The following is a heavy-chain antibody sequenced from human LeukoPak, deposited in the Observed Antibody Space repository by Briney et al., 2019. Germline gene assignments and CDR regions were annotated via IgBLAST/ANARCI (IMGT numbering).Heavy chain of an antibody. D-gene: IGHD2-15*01. CDR3: AMIGYCSGGSCYPFDY. Sequence: GESLKISCKGSGYSFTSYWIGWVRQMPGKGLEWMGIIYPGDSDTRYSPSFQGQVTISADKSISTAYLQWSSLKASDTAMYYCAMIGYCSGGSCYPFDYWGQGTLVTVSS. V-gene: IGHV5-51*01. J-gene: IGHJ4*02. CDR1: GYSFTSYW. CDR2: IYPGDSDT.